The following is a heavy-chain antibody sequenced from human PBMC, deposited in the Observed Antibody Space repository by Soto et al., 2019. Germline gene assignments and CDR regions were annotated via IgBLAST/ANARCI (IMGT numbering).Heavy chain of an antibody. V-gene: IGHV1-18*01. Sequence: ASVKVSCKASGYTFSSHGIIWVRQAPGQGLEWMGWISGYNGNAKYAQRFQGRVTMTTDASTSTVYMDLRSLGSDDSAVYYCAREGSYGWYDCWGQGTLVTVSS. CDR1: GYTFSSHG. CDR2: ISGYNGNA. CDR3: AREGSYGWYDC. J-gene: IGHJ5*01. D-gene: IGHD2-15*01.